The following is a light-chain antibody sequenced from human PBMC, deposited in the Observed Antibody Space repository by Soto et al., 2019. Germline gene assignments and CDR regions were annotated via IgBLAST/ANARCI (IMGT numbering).Light chain of an antibody. CDR3: SSYAGSNNYV. V-gene: IGLV2-8*01. CDR1: SSDVGGYNY. Sequence: QSALTQPPSASGSPGQSVTISCTGISSDVGGYNYVSWYQQHPGKAPKLVIYEVSKRPSGVPDRFSGSKSGNTASLTVSGLQAEDEADYYCSSYAGSNNYVFGPGTKLTVL. J-gene: IGLJ1*01. CDR2: EVS.